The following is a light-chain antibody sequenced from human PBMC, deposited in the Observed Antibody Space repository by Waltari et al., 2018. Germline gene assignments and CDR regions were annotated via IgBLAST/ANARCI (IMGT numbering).Light chain of an antibody. Sequence: QSALTQPPSASGSPGQSVTISCTGTSSDVGGYNYASWYQQHPGKAPKLMIYEVSKRPSGVPDRFSGSKSGNTASLTVSGLQAEDEADYYCSSYAGSNKVVFGGGTKLTVL. V-gene: IGLV2-8*01. J-gene: IGLJ2*01. CDR1: SSDVGGYNY. CDR3: SSYAGSNKVV. CDR2: EVS.